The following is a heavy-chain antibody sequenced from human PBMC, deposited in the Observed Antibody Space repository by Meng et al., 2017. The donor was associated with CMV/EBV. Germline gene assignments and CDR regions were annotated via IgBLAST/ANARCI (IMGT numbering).Heavy chain of an antibody. D-gene: IGHD1-7*01. Sequence: ASVKVSCKASGYTFTGYYMHWVRQAPGQGLEWMGWINPNSGGTNYAQKFQGRVTMTRDTSISTAYMELSRLSSVTAADTAVYYCARIMAGTTSYGMDIWGQGTTVTVSS. V-gene: IGHV1-2*02. CDR3: ARIMAGTTSYGMDI. CDR1: GYTFTGYY. J-gene: IGHJ6*02. CDR2: INPNSGGT.